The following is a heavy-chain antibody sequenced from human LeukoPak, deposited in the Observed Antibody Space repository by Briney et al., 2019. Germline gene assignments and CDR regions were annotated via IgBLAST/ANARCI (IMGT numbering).Heavy chain of an antibody. CDR2: INPVGGVT. V-gene: IGHV1-46*01. CDR1: GYIFTNYY. D-gene: IGHD3-22*01. Sequence: ASVKVSCKASGYIFTNYYLYWVRQAPGQGLEWMGVINPVGGVTTYAQKFQGRVTITADESTSTAYMELSSLRSEDTAVYYCARGWYYYDSSGLKEQYYFDYWGQGTLVTVSS. CDR3: ARGWYYYDSSGLKEQYYFDY. J-gene: IGHJ4*02.